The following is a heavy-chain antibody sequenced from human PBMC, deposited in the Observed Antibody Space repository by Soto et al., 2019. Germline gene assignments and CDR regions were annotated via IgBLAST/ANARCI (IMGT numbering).Heavy chain of an antibody. D-gene: IGHD2-15*01. V-gene: IGHV3-30*18. J-gene: IGHJ4*02. Sequence: GGSLRLSCAASGFTFSSYGMHWVRQAPGKGLEWVAVISYDGSNKYYADSVKGRFTISRDNSKNTLYLQMNSLRAEDTAVYYCAKDKWPRYCSGGSCYYTYFAYWGQGTLVTVSS. CDR2: ISYDGSNK. CDR3: AKDKWPRYCSGGSCYYTYFAY. CDR1: GFTFSSYG.